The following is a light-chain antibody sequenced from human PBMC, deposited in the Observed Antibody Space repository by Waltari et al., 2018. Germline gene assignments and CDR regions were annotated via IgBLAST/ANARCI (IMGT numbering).Light chain of an antibody. CDR2: ENT. CDR3: GTWDSSLSGAV. Sequence: QSVLPQPPSVSAAPGQRVTISCSGGSSNIGNNYVSLYRQFPGTAPKLLIYENTERPSGIPGRFSGSKSGTSATLDITGLQAGDEADYYCGTWDSSLSGAVFGGGTHLTVL. J-gene: IGLJ7*01. V-gene: IGLV1-51*02. CDR1: SSNIGNNY.